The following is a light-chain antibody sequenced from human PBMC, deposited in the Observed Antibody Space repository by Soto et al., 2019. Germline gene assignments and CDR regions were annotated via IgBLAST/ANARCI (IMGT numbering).Light chain of an antibody. CDR1: QSISNW. CDR2: HAS. V-gene: IGKV1-5*02. J-gene: IGKJ1*01. CDR3: QQYNSYS. Sequence: DIQINQSPSTLSEYVGYRVTVICRSSQSISNWLAWYQQKPGTAPKVLIYHASNLQSGVPSRFSGSGSGTEFTLTISSLQPDDFATYYFQQYNSYSFGQGGNV.